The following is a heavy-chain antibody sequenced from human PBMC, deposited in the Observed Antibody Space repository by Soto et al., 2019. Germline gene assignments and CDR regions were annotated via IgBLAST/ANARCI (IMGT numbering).Heavy chain of an antibody. D-gene: IGHD3-3*01. V-gene: IGHV3-64D*08. CDR1: GFIFSSYA. Sequence: GGSLRLSCSASGFIFSSYAMHWVRQAPGKGLEYVSAISSNGGSTYYADSVKGRFTISRDNSKNTLYLQMSSLRAEDTAVYYCVKDAWYDFWSGWTFDYWGQGTLVTVSS. CDR2: ISSNGGST. J-gene: IGHJ4*02. CDR3: VKDAWYDFWSGWTFDY.